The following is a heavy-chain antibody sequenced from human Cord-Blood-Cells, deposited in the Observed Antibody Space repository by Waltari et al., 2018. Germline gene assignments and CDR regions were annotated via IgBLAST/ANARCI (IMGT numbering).Heavy chain of an antibody. CDR2: INPNRGGT. CDR1: GYTFTGYY. J-gene: IGHJ3*02. V-gene: IGHV1-2*02. D-gene: IGHD6-6*01. CDR3: ASSSSSGDAFDI. Sequence: QVQLVQSGAEVKKPGASVKVSCKASGYTFTGYYMHWVRQAPGQGLEWMGWINPNRGGTNYAQKFQGRVTMTRDTSISTAYMELSRLRSDDTAVYYCASSSSSGDAFDIWGQGTMVTVSS.